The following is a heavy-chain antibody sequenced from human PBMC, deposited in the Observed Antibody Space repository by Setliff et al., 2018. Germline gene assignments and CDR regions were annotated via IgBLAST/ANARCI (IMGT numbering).Heavy chain of an antibody. D-gene: IGHD3-3*01. CDR1: GGSISSYY. J-gene: IGHJ5*02. V-gene: IGHV4-59*12. CDR2: IYYSGST. Sequence: SETLSLTCTVSGGSISSYYWSWIRQPPGKGLEWIGYIYYSGSTNYNPSLKSRVTISLDTSKNQFSLKLTSVTAADTAVYYCARAPQYSNFWYALSWFDPWGQGTLVTVSS. CDR3: ARAPQYSNFWYALSWFDP.